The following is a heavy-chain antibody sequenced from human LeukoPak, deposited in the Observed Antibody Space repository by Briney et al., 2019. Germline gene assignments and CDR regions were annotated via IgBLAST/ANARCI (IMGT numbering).Heavy chain of an antibody. V-gene: IGHV5-51*01. D-gene: IGHD3-3*01. CDR3: ASRSGREFWRGLYWFDP. CDR2: IYPGDSDN. Sequence: GESLKISLKSLGYSFTNYWIDWVRQMPGKGLEWIVSIYPGDSDNRLSPSFQGQVTTPPEKFIRPAVLPCASPKTPDTASLFCASRSGREFWRGLYWFDPWGQGTLVTVSS. J-gene: IGHJ5*02. CDR1: GYSFTNYW.